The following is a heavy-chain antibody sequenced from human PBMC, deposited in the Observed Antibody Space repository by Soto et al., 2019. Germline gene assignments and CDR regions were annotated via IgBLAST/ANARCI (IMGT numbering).Heavy chain of an antibody. J-gene: IGHJ5*02. D-gene: IGHD6-19*01. CDR3: AKADSRGWYENWFDP. CDR2: ISGSGGST. V-gene: IGHV3-23*01. Sequence: EVQLLESGGGLVQPGGSLRLSCAASGFTFSSYAMSWVRQAPGKGLEWVSAISGSGGSTYYADSVKGRFTISRDNSKNTLDLQVNGLGAEDTAVYYCAKADSRGWYENWFDPWGQGTLVTVSS. CDR1: GFTFSSYA.